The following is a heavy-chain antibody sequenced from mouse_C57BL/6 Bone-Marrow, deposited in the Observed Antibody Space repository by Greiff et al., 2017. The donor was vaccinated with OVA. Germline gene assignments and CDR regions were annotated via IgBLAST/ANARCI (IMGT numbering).Heavy chain of an antibody. CDR1: GYTFTSYW. D-gene: IGHD1-3*01. V-gene: IGHV1-64*01. Sequence: VQLQQPGAELVKPGASVKLSCKASGYTFTSYWMHWVKQRPGQGLEWIGMIHPNSGSTNYNEKFKGKATLTVDKSSSTAYMQLSSLTSEDSAVYSCARYNCDSGGWGKGTTLTVSS. CDR2: IHPNSGST. CDR3: ARYNCDSGG. J-gene: IGHJ2*01.